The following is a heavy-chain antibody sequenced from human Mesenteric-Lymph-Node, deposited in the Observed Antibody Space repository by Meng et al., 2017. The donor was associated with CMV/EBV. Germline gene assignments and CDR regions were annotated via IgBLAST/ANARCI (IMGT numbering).Heavy chain of an antibody. CDR2: ITSRSSYI. CDR3: ARDRGSGYDFWRGYSDY. Sequence: GGSLRLSCVGSGITFNNYSMSWVRQAPGKGLEWVSFITSRSSYIYTAESVRGRFTISRDNAKNTVYLRMDSLRAEDTAVYYCARDRGSGYDFWRGYSDYWGQGTLVTVSS. J-gene: IGHJ4*02. CDR1: GITFNNYS. D-gene: IGHD3-3*01. V-gene: IGHV3-21*01.